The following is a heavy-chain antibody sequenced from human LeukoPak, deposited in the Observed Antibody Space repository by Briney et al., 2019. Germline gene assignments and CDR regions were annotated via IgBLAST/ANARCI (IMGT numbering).Heavy chain of an antibody. D-gene: IGHD6-19*01. CDR3: SGSSGWYVPPNFDH. CDR2: IRSKAYGGTT. Sequence: GGSLRLSCTASGFTFGDYAMSWVRQAPGKGLEWVGVIRSKAYGGTTEYAASVKGRFTISRDDSKSIAYLQMNSLKTEDTAVYYCSGSSGWYVPPNFDHWGQGTLVTVSS. CDR1: GFTFGDYA. J-gene: IGHJ4*02. V-gene: IGHV3-49*04.